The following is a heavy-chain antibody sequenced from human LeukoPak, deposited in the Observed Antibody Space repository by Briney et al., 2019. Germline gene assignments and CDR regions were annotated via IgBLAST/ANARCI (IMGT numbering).Heavy chain of an antibody. V-gene: IGHV3-30-3*01. CDR1: GFTFSSYA. CDR3: ARVEYSSSSLGGLDY. J-gene: IGHJ4*02. Sequence: GGSLRLSCAASGFTFSSYAMHWVRQAPGKGLEWVAVISYDRSNKYYADSVKGRFTISRDNSKNTLYLQMNSLRAEDTAVYYCARVEYSSSSLGGLDYWGQGTLVTVSS. D-gene: IGHD6-6*01. CDR2: ISYDRSNK.